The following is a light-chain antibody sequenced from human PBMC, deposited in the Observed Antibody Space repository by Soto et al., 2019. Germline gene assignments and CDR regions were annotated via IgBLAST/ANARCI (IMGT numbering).Light chain of an antibody. CDR2: GAS. Sequence: EIVVTQSPGTLSLSPGEGATLSCRSSQGVGTNYLAWYQQKPGQAPRLLIFGASSRASGVPGRFSGSGSGTEFTLTISRLEPEDSAVYYCQQFINSPYMSTFGQGTKLEI. CDR3: QQFINSPYMST. CDR1: QGVGTNY. V-gene: IGKV3-20*01. J-gene: IGKJ2*01.